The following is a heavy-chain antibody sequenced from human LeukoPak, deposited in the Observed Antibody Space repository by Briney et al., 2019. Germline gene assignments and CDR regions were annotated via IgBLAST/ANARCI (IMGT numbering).Heavy chain of an antibody. Sequence: SQTLSLTCAVSGGSISSGGYSWSWIRQPPGKGLEWIGYIYHSGSTYYNPSLKSRVTISVDMSKNQFSLKLSSVTAADTAVYYCARASWGDCSSTSCSPDYWGQGTLVTVSS. J-gene: IGHJ4*02. CDR1: GGSISSGGYS. CDR2: IYHSGST. CDR3: ARASWGDCSSTSCSPDY. V-gene: IGHV4-30-2*01. D-gene: IGHD2-2*01.